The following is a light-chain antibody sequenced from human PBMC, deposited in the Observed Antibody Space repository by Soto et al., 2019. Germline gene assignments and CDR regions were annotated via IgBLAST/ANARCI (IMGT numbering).Light chain of an antibody. CDR1: QSVSSSY. CDR2: GTS. CDR3: QQYGNSPLVT. J-gene: IGKJ5*01. V-gene: IGKV3-20*01. Sequence: EIVLTQSPGTLSLSPGERVTLSCRASQSVSSSYLAWYQQKPGQAPRLLIYGTSSRATGIPDRFSGSGSGTDFTLTISRLKPEDFAVYYCQQYGNSPLVTFGQGTRLEIK.